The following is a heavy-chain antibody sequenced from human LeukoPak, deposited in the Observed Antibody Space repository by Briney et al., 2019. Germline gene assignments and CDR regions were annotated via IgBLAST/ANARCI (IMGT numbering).Heavy chain of an antibody. D-gene: IGHD3-10*01. CDR1: GYTFTGYY. J-gene: IGHJ4*02. CDR3: ARDGTPMVRGVIRPYYFDY. Sequence: GASVKVSCKASGYTFTGYYMHWVRQAPGQGLEWMGWISAYNGNTNYAQKLQGRVTMTTDTSTSTAYMELRSLRSDDTAVYYCARDGTPMVRGVIRPYYFDYWGQGTLVTVSS. CDR2: ISAYNGNT. V-gene: IGHV1-18*04.